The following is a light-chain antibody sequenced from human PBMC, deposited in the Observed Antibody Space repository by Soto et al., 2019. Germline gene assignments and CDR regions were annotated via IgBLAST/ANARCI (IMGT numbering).Light chain of an antibody. V-gene: IGKV1-33*01. J-gene: IGKJ4*01. CDR3: QQFHTLPLT. CDR1: QDINTF. Sequence: DLQMTQSPSSLSPSVGDSVTITCQASQDINTFLNWYQQKPGKAPELLIYDAAYLQTGVPSRFSGSGSGTEFSFTISSLQPEDIATYFCQQFHTLPLTFGGGTKVEI. CDR2: DAA.